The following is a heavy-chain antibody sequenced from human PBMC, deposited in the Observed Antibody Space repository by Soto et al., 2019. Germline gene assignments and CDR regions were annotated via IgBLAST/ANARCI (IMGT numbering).Heavy chain of an antibody. CDR3: AKDCWIKFVGSWTKYSSSSSSASAS. J-gene: IGHJ6*02. CDR1: GLTLSRYA. V-gene: IGHV3-23*01. Sequence: GGSLRLSCAASGLTLSRYAMSWVRQAPGKGMEWVSAISGSGGSTYYADSVKGRFTISRDNSKNTLYLQMNSLRAEDTAVYYCAKDCWIKFVGSWTKYSSSSSSASASWCQGTSFTVTS. D-gene: IGHD6-6*01. CDR2: ISGSGGST.